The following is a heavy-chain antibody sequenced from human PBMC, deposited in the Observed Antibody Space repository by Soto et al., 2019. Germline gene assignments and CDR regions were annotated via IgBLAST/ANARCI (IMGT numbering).Heavy chain of an antibody. Sequence: PGESLKISCKGSGYSFTSYWIGWVRQMPGKGLEWMGIIYPGDSDTRYSPPFQGQVTISADKSISTAYLQWSSLKASDTAMYYCARTAAAGKYYYGTDVWGQGTTVTVSS. J-gene: IGHJ6*02. CDR2: IYPGDSDT. D-gene: IGHD6-13*01. CDR1: GYSFTSYW. CDR3: ARTAAAGKYYYGTDV. V-gene: IGHV5-51*01.